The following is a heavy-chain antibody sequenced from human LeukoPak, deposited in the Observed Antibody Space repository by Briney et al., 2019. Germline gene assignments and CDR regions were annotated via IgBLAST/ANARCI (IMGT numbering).Heavy chain of an antibody. J-gene: IGHJ6*02. Sequence: SETLSLTCTVSGGSISSYYWSWIRQPPGKGLEWIGYIYYSGSTNYNPSLKSRVTISVDTSKNQFSLKLSSVTAADTAVYYCASEGSGLAGSVRAGMDVWGQGTTVTVSS. V-gene: IGHV4-59*12. D-gene: IGHD6-19*01. CDR1: GGSISSYY. CDR3: ASEGSGLAGSVRAGMDV. CDR2: IYYSGST.